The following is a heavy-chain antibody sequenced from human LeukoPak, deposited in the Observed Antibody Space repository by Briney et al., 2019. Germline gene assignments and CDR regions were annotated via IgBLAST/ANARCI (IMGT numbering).Heavy chain of an antibody. Sequence: SVKVSCKASGGTFSSYAISWVRQAPGQGLEWMGRIIPILGIANYAQKFQGRVTITADKSTSTAYMELSSLISEDTAVYYCARWTYDSSGYYPQGFDYWGQGTLVTVSS. CDR1: GGTFSSYA. CDR2: IIPILGIA. J-gene: IGHJ4*02. D-gene: IGHD3-22*01. V-gene: IGHV1-69*04. CDR3: ARWTYDSSGYYPQGFDY.